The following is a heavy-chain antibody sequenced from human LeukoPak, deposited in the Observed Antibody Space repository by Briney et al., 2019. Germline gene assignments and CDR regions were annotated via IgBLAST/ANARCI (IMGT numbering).Heavy chain of an antibody. CDR2: LSGGGDNT. CDR3: AKSVPYWYFDL. CDR1: GFTFSSYA. J-gene: IGHJ2*01. Sequence: GGSLRLSCAASGFTFSSYATTWVRQAPGKGLEWVSSLSGGGDNTYYADSVKGRFTISRDNSKNTVSLQMNSLRAEDTAIYYCAKSVPYWYFDLWGRGALVTVSS. V-gene: IGHV3-23*01.